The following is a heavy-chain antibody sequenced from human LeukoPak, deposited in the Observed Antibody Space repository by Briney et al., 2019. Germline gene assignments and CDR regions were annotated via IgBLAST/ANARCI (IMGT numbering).Heavy chain of an antibody. CDR1: GGSISSYY. Sequence: TSETLSLTCTVSGGSISSYYWSWIRQPPGKGLEWLGYIYYSGSTNYNPSLKSRVTISVDTSKNQFSLKLSSVTAADTAVYYCARGYCSSTSCYYYYYYYMDVWGKGTTVTVSS. D-gene: IGHD2-2*01. CDR2: IYYSGST. V-gene: IGHV4-59*01. CDR3: ARGYCSSTSCYYYYYYYMDV. J-gene: IGHJ6*03.